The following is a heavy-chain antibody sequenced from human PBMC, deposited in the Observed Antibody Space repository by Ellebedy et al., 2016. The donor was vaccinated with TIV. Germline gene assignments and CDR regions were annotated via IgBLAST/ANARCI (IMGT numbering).Heavy chain of an antibody. Sequence: ASVKVSXXASGYTFTSYDIDWVRQATGQGLEWMGWMNPNSGSTGYAQKFQGGVTMTRNTSISTAYMELSSLRSEDTAVYYCAREYYYDSSGYYVYWGQGTLVTVSS. CDR1: GYTFTSYD. D-gene: IGHD3-22*01. J-gene: IGHJ4*02. CDR3: AREYYYDSSGYYVY. CDR2: MNPNSGST. V-gene: IGHV1-8*01.